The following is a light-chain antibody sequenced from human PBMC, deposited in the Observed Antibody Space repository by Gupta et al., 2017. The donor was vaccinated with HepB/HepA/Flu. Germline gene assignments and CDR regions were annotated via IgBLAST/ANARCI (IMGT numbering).Light chain of an antibody. J-gene: IGKJ5*01. CDR2: GAS. CDR1: QSVSSSY. V-gene: IGKV3-20*01. Sequence: IVLTQSPGTLSFSPGERATLSCRASQSVSSSYLAWYQQKPGQAPRLLISGASSRATGIPDRLSGSGSGTDFILTISRLEPEDFALYYCQQYGSSPITFGHGTRLEIK. CDR3: QQYGSSPIT.